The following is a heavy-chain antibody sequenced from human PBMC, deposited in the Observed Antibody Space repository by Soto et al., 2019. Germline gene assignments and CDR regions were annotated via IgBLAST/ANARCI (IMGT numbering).Heavy chain of an antibody. CDR2: IYYRRST. V-gene: IGHV4-39*01. CDR3: ARHLRWLQFGGAFDI. D-gene: IGHD5-12*01. CDR1: SGSISSRMYH. J-gene: IGHJ3*02. Sequence: SEXLSRTGTVGSGSISSRMYHWGSIRQPPGKGLESIGSIYYRRSTHYNPPLKSRVTIPVDTSKNQFSLKLSSVTAADTAVYYCARHLRWLQFGGAFDIWGQGTMVP.